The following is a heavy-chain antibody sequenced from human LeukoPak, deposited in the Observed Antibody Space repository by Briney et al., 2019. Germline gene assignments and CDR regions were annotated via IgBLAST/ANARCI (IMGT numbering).Heavy chain of an antibody. D-gene: IGHD3-10*01. V-gene: IGHV3-21*01. CDR1: GFSFSTYT. J-gene: IGHJ3*02. CDR2: ISSTSSYI. Sequence: GGSLRLSCAASGFSFSTYTLNWVRQAPGKGLEWVSSISSTSSYIYYADSVKGRFTISRDNAKDSLYLQMNSLRAEDTAVYYCAREGVDAFDIWGRGTMVTVSS. CDR3: AREGVDAFDI.